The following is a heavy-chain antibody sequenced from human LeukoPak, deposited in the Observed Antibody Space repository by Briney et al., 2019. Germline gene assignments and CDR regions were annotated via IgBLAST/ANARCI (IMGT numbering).Heavy chain of an antibody. CDR2: IYSGGST. V-gene: IGHV3-53*01. CDR3: AREGCSSTSCYDY. Sequence: PGGSLRLSGAASGFTVSSNYMSWVRQAPGKGLEWVSVIYSGGSTYYADSVKGRFTISRDNSKNTLYLQMNSLRAEDTAVYYCAREGCSSTSCYDYWGQGTLVTVSS. J-gene: IGHJ4*02. D-gene: IGHD2-2*01. CDR1: GFTVSSNY.